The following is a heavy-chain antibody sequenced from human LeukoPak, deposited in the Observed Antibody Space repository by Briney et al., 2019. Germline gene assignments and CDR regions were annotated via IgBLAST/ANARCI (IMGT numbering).Heavy chain of an antibody. CDR3: AKGFYDNSASGVFDI. D-gene: IGHD3-22*01. Sequence: GSLRLSCAASGFTFSSFATSWVRQAPGKGLEWVSGISASGGSTYYADSVKGRFTISRDNSKNTLYLQMNSLRAEDTAVYYCAKGFYDNSASGVFDIWGQGTMVTVSS. V-gene: IGHV3-23*01. CDR2: ISASGGST. J-gene: IGHJ3*02. CDR1: GFTFSSFA.